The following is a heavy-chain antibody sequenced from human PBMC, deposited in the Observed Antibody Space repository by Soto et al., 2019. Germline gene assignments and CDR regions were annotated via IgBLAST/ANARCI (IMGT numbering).Heavy chain of an antibody. CDR3: ARGRGWYVLDY. J-gene: IGHJ4*02. Sequence: SETLSLTCTVSGGSVSSGSYYWTWIRQPPGKGLEWIGYIHDSGSTNYTPSLKSRVTISLDTSKNQFSLHLSSVTAADTAVYYCARGRGWYVLDYWGQGTLVTVSS. D-gene: IGHD6-19*01. V-gene: IGHV4-61*01. CDR2: IHDSGST. CDR1: GGSVSSGSYY.